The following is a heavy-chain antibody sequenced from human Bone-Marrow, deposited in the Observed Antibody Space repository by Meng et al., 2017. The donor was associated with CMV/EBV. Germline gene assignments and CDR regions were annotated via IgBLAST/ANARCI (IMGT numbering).Heavy chain of an antibody. CDR3: ARDPEGIFGAINYFDS. J-gene: IGHJ4*02. D-gene: IGHD3-3*01. CDR2: ISGSGNTI. Sequence: GESLKISCAASGFIVSSYDMSWVRQAPGRGLEWVSYISGSGNTIHYADSVKGRFTISRDSAKNSLYLQMDSLRADDTAVYYCARDPEGIFGAINYFDSRGQGTLVAVSS. V-gene: IGHV3-48*03. CDR1: GFIVSSYD.